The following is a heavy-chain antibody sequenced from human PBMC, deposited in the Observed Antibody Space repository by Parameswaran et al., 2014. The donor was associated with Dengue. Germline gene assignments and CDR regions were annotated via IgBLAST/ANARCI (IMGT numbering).Heavy chain of an antibody. D-gene: IGHD6-19*01. Sequence: RWIRQPPGKGLEWIGYIYYSGSTNYNPSLKSRVTISVDTSKNQFSLKLSSVTAADTAVYYCAREMGIAVAGHGEGYGMDVWGPRGPRSPSPQ. CDR3: AREMGIAVAGHGEGYGMDV. J-gene: IGHJ6*01. CDR2: IYYSGST. V-gene: IGHV4-59*01.